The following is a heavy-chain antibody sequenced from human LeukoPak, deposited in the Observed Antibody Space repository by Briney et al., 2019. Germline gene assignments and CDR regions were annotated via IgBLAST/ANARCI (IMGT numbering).Heavy chain of an antibody. CDR1: GFTFSRHG. CDR2: ISNDGSRK. D-gene: IGHD3-3*01. J-gene: IGHJ4*02. V-gene: IGHV3-30*03. Sequence: GGSLRLSCAPSGFTFSRHGMHWVHQAPGKGLEWVAIISNDGSRKYYAHSVEGRFTISRDNSKNTLYLQMDSLRAEDTAVYYCARDRAWNYFDYWGQGTLVTVSS. CDR3: ARDRAWNYFDY.